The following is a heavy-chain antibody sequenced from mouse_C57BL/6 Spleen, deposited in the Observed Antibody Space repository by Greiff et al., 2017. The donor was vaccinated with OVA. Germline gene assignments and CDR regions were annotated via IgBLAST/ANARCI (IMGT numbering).Heavy chain of an antibody. V-gene: IGHV1-26*01. CDR3: ASRGRADY. D-gene: IGHD3-1*01. CDR2: INPNNGGT. J-gene: IGHJ2*01. CDR1: GYTFTDYY. Sequence: VQLQQSGPELVKPGASVKISCKASGYTFTDYYMNWVKQSHGKSLEWIGDINPNNGGTSYNQKFKGKATLTVDKSSSTAYMELRSLTSEDSAVYYCASRGRADYWGQGTTLTVSS.